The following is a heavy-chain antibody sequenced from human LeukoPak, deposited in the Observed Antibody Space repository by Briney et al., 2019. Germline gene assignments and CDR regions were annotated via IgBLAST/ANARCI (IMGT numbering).Heavy chain of an antibody. D-gene: IGHD5-18*01. CDR1: GGTFSSYA. J-gene: IGHJ5*02. Sequence: SVKVSCKASGGTFSSYAISWVRQAPGQGLEWMGGIIPIFGTANYAQKFQGRVTITTDESTSTAYMELSSLRSEDTAVYYCANSGYSYGGWFDPWGQGTLVTVSS. CDR3: ANSGYSYGGWFDP. CDR2: IIPIFGTA. V-gene: IGHV1-69*05.